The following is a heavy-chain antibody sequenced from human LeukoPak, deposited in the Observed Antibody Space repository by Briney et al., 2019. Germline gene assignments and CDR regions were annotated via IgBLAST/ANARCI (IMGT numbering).Heavy chain of an antibody. CDR1: AFTFSSYW. J-gene: IGHJ4*02. CDR3: ARDRYSSAWYEE. D-gene: IGHD6-19*01. V-gene: IGHV3-74*01. Sequence: GGSLRLSCTASAFTFSSYWMHWVRQAPGKGLGWVSHINSGGSSTSYAHSVKGRFTLSRHNAKNTLYLQMHSLRAEDTAVYYCARDRYSSAWYEEWGQGTLVTVSS. CDR2: INSGGSST.